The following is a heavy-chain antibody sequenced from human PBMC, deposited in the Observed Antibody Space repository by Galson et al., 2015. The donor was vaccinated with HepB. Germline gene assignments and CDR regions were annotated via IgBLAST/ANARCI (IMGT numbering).Heavy chain of an antibody. D-gene: IGHD3-16*01. V-gene: IGHV3-23*01. J-gene: IGHJ5*01. CDR1: GFAFDSHA. Sequence: SLRLSCAASGFAFDSHAMSWVRQAPGRGLEWISGITGKGDSTFYADSVKGRFTISKDNSNNMLFLQMNSLRAEDAGLYFCAKGYGLFESWGQGILVTGSS. CDR2: ITGKGDST. CDR3: AKGYGLFES.